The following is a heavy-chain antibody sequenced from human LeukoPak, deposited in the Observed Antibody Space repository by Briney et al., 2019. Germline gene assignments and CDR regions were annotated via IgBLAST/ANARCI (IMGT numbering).Heavy chain of an antibody. D-gene: IGHD2-8*02. CDR2: ISYDGSNK. CDR1: GFTFSSYA. Sequence: PGRSLRLSCAASGFTFSSYAMHWVRQAPGKGLEWVAVISYDGSNKYYADSVKGRFTISRDNSKNTLYLQMNSLRAEDTAVYYCARDLVLEGTYDAFDIWGQGTMVTVSS. V-gene: IGHV3-30-3*01. J-gene: IGHJ3*02. CDR3: ARDLVLEGTYDAFDI.